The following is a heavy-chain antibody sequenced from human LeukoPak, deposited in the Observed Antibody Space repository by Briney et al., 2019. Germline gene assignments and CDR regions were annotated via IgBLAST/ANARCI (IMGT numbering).Heavy chain of an antibody. CDR3: ARSTYYYDSSGYQAPGFDY. Sequence: SETLSLTCTVSGGSISSSSYYWGWIRQPPGKGLEWIGSIYYSGSTYYNPSLKSRVTISVDTSKNQFSLKLTSATAADTAVYYCARSTYYYDSSGYQAPGFDYWGQGTLVTVSS. J-gene: IGHJ4*02. V-gene: IGHV4-39*07. CDR2: IYYSGST. D-gene: IGHD3-22*01. CDR1: GGSISSSSYY.